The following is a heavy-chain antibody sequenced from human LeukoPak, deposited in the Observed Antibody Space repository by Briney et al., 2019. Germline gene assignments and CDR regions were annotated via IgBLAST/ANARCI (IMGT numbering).Heavy chain of an antibody. CDR2: ISAYSGNT. Sequence: ASVKVSCKASGGTFSSYAISWVRQAPGQGLEWMGWISAYSGNTNYAQKLQGRVTMTTDTSTSTAYMELRSLRSDDTAVYYCARDRPLYGAHGAFDIWGQGTMVTVSS. J-gene: IGHJ3*02. CDR1: GGTFSSYA. D-gene: IGHD3-16*01. V-gene: IGHV1-18*01. CDR3: ARDRPLYGAHGAFDI.